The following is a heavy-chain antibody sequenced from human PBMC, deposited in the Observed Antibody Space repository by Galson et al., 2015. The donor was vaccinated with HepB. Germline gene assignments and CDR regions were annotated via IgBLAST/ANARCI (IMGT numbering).Heavy chain of an antibody. CDR2: INHSGST. J-gene: IGHJ2*01. Sequence: AVYGGSFSGYYWSWIRQPPGKGLEWIGEINHSGSTNYNPSLKSRVTISVDTSKNQFSLKLSSVTAADTAVYYCARVRGYCSGDKYWYFDLWGRGTLVTVSS. CDR1: GGSFSGYY. V-gene: IGHV4-34*01. D-gene: IGHD2-15*01. CDR3: ARVRGYCSGDKYWYFDL.